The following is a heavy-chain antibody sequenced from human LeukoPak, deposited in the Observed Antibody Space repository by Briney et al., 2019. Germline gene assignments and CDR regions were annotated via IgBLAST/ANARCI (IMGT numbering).Heavy chain of an antibody. J-gene: IGHJ4*02. V-gene: IGHV3-53*01. CDR1: GFTFSSYA. CDR3: AWGYYYDSSAPGGFDY. CDR2: IYSGGST. Sequence: PGGSLRLSCAASGFTFSSYAMSWVRQAPGKGLEWVSVIYSGGSTYYADSVKGRFTISRDNSKNTLYLQMNSLRAEDTAVYYCAWGYYYDSSAPGGFDYWGQGTLVTVSS. D-gene: IGHD3-22*01.